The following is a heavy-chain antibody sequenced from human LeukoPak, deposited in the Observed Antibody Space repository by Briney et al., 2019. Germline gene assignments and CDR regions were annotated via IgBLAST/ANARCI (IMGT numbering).Heavy chain of an antibody. V-gene: IGHV3-23*01. J-gene: IGHJ4*02. CDR1: GFTFSIYS. Sequence: GGSLRLSCAASGFTFSIYSMHWVRQAPGKGLEWVSEIRDTPGDTHYADSVKGRFAISRDNSKNTLYLQMNSLRAEDTAVYYCARLVGVSPLDYWGQGIPVTVSS. CDR3: ARLVGVSPLDY. D-gene: IGHD3-16*01. CDR2: IRDTPGDT.